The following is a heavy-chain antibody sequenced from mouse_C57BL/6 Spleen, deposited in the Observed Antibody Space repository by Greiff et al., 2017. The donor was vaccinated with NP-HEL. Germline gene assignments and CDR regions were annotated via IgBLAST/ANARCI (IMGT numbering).Heavy chain of an antibody. V-gene: IGHV5-16*01. CDR2: INYDGSST. CDR1: GFTFSDYY. D-gene: IGHD4-1*01. Sequence: EVNVVESEGGLVQPGSSMKLSCTASGFTFSDYYMAWVRQVPEKGLEWVANINYDGSSTYYLDSLKSRFIISRDNAKNILYLQMSSLKSEDTATYYCARLWDFAYWGQGTLVTVSA. CDR3: ARLWDFAY. J-gene: IGHJ3*01.